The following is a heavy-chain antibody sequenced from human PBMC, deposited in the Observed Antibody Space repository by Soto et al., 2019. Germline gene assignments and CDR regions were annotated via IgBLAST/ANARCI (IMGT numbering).Heavy chain of an antibody. V-gene: IGHV4-4*07. D-gene: IGHD5-12*01. J-gene: IGHJ4*02. Sequence: QVQLQESGPGLVKPSETLSLTCTVSGGSISSYYWSWIRQPAGKGLVWIGRIYTSGSTNYKPSLKSRVTMSVETSKNQFALKLSSVTAADTAVYYCARGLGGYVGYWGQGTLVTVSS. CDR3: ARGLGGYVGY. CDR1: GGSISSYY. CDR2: IYTSGST.